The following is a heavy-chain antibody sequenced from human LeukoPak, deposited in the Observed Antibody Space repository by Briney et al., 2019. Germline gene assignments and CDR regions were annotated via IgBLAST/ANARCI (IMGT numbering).Heavy chain of an antibody. CDR2: ISSSSAHI. D-gene: IGHD6-13*01. J-gene: IGHJ4*02. CDR3: AKDGLAAADY. CDR1: GFTFSSYS. V-gene: IGHV3-21*04. Sequence: GGSLRLSCAASGFTFSSYSMNWVRQAPGKGLEWVSFISSSSAHINYADSVKGRFTISRDNSKNTLYLQMNSLRAEDTAVYYCAKDGLAAADYWGQGTLVTVSS.